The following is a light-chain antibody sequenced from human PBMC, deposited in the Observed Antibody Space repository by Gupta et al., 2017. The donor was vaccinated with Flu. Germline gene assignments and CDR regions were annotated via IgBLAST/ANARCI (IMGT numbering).Light chain of an antibody. Sequence: SITISCTGTSSDVGGYNYVSWYQQYPGKAPNLMIYEVSKRPSGVSDRFSGSKSGNTASLTISGLQAEDEADYYCSSYTSSSTRVFGGGTKLTVL. J-gene: IGLJ3*02. CDR1: SSDVGGYNY. CDR2: EVS. CDR3: SSYTSSSTRV. V-gene: IGLV2-14*01.